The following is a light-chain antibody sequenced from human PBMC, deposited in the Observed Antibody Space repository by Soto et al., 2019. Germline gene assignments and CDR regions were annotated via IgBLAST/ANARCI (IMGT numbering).Light chain of an antibody. CDR1: QSISSY. CDR3: QQYASSLRP. J-gene: IGKJ1*01. Sequence: TQYPSTLSASVGDRVTLSCRASQSISSYLAWYQQRPGQPPRLLIYGASSRATGIPDRFSGSGSGTGFTLTISRLEPEDFAVYYCQQYASSLRPFGQVTKVDI. CDR2: GAS. V-gene: IGKV3-20*01.